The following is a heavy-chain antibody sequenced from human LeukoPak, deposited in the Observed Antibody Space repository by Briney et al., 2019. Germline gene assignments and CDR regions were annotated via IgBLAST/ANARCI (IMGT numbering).Heavy chain of an antibody. Sequence: SETLSLTCGVSGGSINNTNWWTWVRQPPGEGLEWIGEVHLSGRTNYNPSLESRVTMSVDMSENHITLKLTSVTAADTAVYYCAREGGPYRPLDYSGQGTLVTVSS. CDR2: VHLSGRT. J-gene: IGHJ4*02. CDR1: GGSINNTNW. CDR3: AREGGPYRPLDY. V-gene: IGHV4-4*02.